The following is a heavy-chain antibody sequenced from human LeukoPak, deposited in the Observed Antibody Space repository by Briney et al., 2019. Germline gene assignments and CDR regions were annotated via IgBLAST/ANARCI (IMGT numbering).Heavy chain of an antibody. J-gene: IGHJ4*02. D-gene: IGHD6-6*01. V-gene: IGHV3-66*01. CDR1: GFTVSSSY. Sequence: GGSLRLSCEASGFTVSSSYMSWVRQAPGKGLEWVAIIYSGGGTYYADSVKGRFTIYSDDSKNTLYLQVNSLRAEDTAMYYCASNSRAARQFDYWGQGTLVTVSS. CDR2: IYSGGGT. CDR3: ASNSRAARQFDY.